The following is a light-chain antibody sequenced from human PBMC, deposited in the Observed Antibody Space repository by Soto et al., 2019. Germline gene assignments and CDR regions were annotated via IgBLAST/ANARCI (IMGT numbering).Light chain of an antibody. CDR1: QSITNY. CDR2: ASS. V-gene: IGKV1-39*01. Sequence: DIQMTQSPSSLSASVGDRVTITCRASQSITNYLNWYQQRQGKAPKLLIYASSSLQSGVPSRFSGSGSGTDFTLTISSLQPEDFATYYCQQSSRIPYTFGQGTKVDIK. CDR3: QQSSRIPYT. J-gene: IGKJ2*01.